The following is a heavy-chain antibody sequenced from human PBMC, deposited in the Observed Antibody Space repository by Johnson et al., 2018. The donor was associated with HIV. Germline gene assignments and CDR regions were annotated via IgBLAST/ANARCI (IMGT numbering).Heavy chain of an antibody. J-gene: IGHJ3*02. CDR1: GFTFSSHW. CDR3: ARDRDYLQAVAGPSDAFDI. CDR2: IQSKTDGGPA. D-gene: IGHD6-19*01. V-gene: IGHV3-15*01. Sequence: VQLVESGGGLVQPGGSLRLSCAASGFTFSSHWMSWVRQAPGKGLEWIGRIQSKTDGGPAEYAAPVIDRFTLQRDDSKNTVYLQMNSLRAEDTAVYYCARDRDYLQAVAGPSDAFDIWGQGTMVTVSS.